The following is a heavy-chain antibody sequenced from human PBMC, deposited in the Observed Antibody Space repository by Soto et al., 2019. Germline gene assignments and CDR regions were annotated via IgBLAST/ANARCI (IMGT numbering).Heavy chain of an antibody. D-gene: IGHD4-4*01. J-gene: IGHJ6*02. V-gene: IGHV1-2*02. CDR1: GYPFTGPY. CDR2: INPSSGGT. CDR3: ARDFRTYSHGVDV. Sequence: QAQLVQSGTEVKKAGASVKVSCKASGYPFTGPYIYWVRQAPGQGLEWMGWINPSSGGTEFAEKFQGRVTVTRDTSIRTVFLELNSLTSDDTGVYFCARDFRTYSHGVDVWGQGTAVTVSS.